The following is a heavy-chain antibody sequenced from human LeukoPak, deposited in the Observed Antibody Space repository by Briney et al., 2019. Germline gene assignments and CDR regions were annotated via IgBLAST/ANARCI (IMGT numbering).Heavy chain of an antibody. CDR3: ARWFRSLYYMHV. D-gene: IGHD3-10*01. CDR1: GGSFSGYY. J-gene: IGHJ6*03. Sequence: SETLSLTCAVYGGSFSGYYWSWIRQPPGKGLEWIGEINHSGSTNYNPSLKSRVTISVDTSKNQSSLKMSSVTAAYTAVYYCARWFRSLYYMHVWGKGTTVTVSS. CDR2: INHSGST. V-gene: IGHV4-34*01.